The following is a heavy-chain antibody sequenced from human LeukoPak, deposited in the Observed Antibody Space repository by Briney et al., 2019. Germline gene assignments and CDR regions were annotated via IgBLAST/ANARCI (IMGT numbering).Heavy chain of an antibody. V-gene: IGHV1-69*13. J-gene: IGHJ4*02. CDR2: IIPIFGTA. D-gene: IGHD3-22*01. CDR3: AREYYYDSSGYYLPRPVAYFDY. Sequence: SVKVSCKASGGTFSSYAISWVRQAPGQGLEWMGGIIPIFGTANYAQKFQGRVTITADESTSTAYMELSSLRSEDTAVYYCAREYYYDSSGYYLPRPVAYFDYWGQGTLVTVSS. CDR1: GGTFSSYA.